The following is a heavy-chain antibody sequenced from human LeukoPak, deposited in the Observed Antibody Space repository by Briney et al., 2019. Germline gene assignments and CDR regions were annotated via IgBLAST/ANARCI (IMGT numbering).Heavy chain of an antibody. CDR3: AREKDAVAGIVDY. Sequence: GSVQVSCKPCGDTFENYGINWVRPAPGQGLEWMGWMNPYNGNTIYAQNLQGRVTMTTDTSTSTAYLDQRSLTSDDTAVYYCAREKDAVAGIVDYWGQGTLVTVSS. J-gene: IGHJ4*02. CDR1: GDTFENYG. D-gene: IGHD6-19*01. V-gene: IGHV1-18*01. CDR2: MNPYNGNT.